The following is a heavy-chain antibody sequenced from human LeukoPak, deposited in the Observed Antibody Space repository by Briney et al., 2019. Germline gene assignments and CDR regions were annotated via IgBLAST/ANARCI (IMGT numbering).Heavy chain of an antibody. CDR1: GFTFGDYA. D-gene: IGHD3-3*01. V-gene: IGHV3-49*04. CDR2: IRSKVYGGTT. J-gene: IGHJ3*02. Sequence: GRSLRLSCTASGFTFGDYAMSWVRQAPGKGLEWVGFIRSKVYGGTTEYAASVKVRFTISRDDSKSIAYVQMTSLKTEDAGVYYCTRFTIVGVVDAFDIWGQGTMVTVSS. CDR3: TRFTIVGVVDAFDI.